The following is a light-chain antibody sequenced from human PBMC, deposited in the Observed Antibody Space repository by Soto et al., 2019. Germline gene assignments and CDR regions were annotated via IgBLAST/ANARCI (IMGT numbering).Light chain of an antibody. V-gene: IGLV2-8*01. CDR1: SSDVGAYNY. Sequence: QSALTQPPSASGSPGQSVTISCTGTSSDVGAYNYVSWYQQHPGKAPKLMIYEVSKRPSGVPDRFSGSKSGNTASLTVSGLQAEDEADYYCSSYAVSTLVVFGGGTKLTVL. J-gene: IGLJ2*01. CDR3: SSYAVSTLVV. CDR2: EVS.